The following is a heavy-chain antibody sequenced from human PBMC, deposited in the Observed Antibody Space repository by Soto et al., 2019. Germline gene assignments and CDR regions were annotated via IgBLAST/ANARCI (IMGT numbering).Heavy chain of an antibody. CDR3: ARLRLVLGWFDP. CDR1: GFTFSDYY. D-gene: IGHD1-7*01. Sequence: QVQLVESGGGLVKPGGSLRLSCAASGFTFSDYYMSWIRQAPGKGLEWVSYISSSSSYTNYADSVKGRFTISRDNAKNSLYLHMNSLRAEDTAVYYCARLRLVLGWFDPWGQGTLVTVSS. J-gene: IGHJ5*02. CDR2: ISSSSSYT. V-gene: IGHV3-11*06.